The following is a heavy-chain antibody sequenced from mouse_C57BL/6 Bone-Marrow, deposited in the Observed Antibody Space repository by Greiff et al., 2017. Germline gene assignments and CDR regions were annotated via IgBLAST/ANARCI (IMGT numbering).Heavy chain of an antibody. V-gene: IGHV1-64*01. CDR2: IHPNSGST. CDR1: GYTFTSYW. Sequence: QVQLQQPGAELVKPGASVKLSCKASGYTFTSYWMHRVKQRPGQGLEWIGMIHPNSGSTNYNEKFKSKATLTVDKSSSTAYMQLSSLTSEDSAVYYCARAYGGYFDYWGQGTTLTVSS. CDR3: ARAYGGYFDY. J-gene: IGHJ2*01. D-gene: IGHD1-1*01.